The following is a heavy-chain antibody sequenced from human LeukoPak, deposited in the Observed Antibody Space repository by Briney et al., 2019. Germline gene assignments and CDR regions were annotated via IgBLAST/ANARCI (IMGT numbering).Heavy chain of an antibody. CDR1: GYTFTSYY. CDR3: ARGGDSSGIWGY. V-gene: IGHV1-46*01. CDR2: INPSGGST. D-gene: IGHD3-22*01. J-gene: IGHJ4*02. Sequence: ASVKVSCKASGYTFTSYYMHWVRQAPGQGLDWLGTINPSGGSTSYAQKFQGRVTMTRDTSTSTVYMELRSLRSEDTAVYYCARGGDSSGIWGYWGQGALVTVSS.